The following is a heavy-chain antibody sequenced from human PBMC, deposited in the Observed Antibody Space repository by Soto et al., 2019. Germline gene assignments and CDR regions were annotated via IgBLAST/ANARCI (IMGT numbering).Heavy chain of an antibody. CDR3: ARVGVTGGYTYGLDY. J-gene: IGHJ4*02. V-gene: IGHV1-69*06. Sequence: QVQLVQSGAEVKKPGSSVKVSCKASGGTFSSYAISWVRQAPGQGLEWMGGIIPVFGTGIYAQKFQCRVTITADKSTNTAYMELRSLRSEDTAVYFCARVGVTGGYTYGLDYWGQGTLVTVSS. D-gene: IGHD5-18*01. CDR2: IIPVFGTG. CDR1: GGTFSSYA.